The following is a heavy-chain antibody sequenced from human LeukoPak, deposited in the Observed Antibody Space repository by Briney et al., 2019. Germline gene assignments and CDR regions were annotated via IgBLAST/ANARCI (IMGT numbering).Heavy chain of an antibody. J-gene: IGHJ4*02. CDR3: ARHRSGVVIFQPFDY. D-gene: IGHD3-3*01. V-gene: IGHV4-39*01. CDR2: IYYSGST. CDR1: GGSISSSSYY. Sequence: PSETLSLTCTVSGGSISSSSYYWGWIRQPPGKGLEWIGSIYYSGSTYYNPSLKSRVTISVDTSKNQFSLKLSSVTAADTAVYYCARHRSGVVIFQPFDYWGQGTLVTVSS.